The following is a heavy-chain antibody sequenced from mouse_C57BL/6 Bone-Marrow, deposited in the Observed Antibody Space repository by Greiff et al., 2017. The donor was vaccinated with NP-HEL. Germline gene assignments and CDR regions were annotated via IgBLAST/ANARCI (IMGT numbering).Heavy chain of an antibody. J-gene: IGHJ3*01. V-gene: IGHV5-4*01. CDR3: ARDKENWFAY. CDR2: ISDGGSYT. Sequence: EVMLVESGGGLVKPGGSLKLSCAASGFTFSSYAMSWVRQTPEKRLEWVATISDGGSYTYYPDNVKGRFTISRDNAKNNLYLQMSHLKSEDTAMYYCARDKENWFAYWGQGTLVTVSA. CDR1: GFTFSSYA.